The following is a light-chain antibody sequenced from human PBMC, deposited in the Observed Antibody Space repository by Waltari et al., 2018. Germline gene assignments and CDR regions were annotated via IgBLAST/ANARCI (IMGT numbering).Light chain of an antibody. CDR2: DAS. CDR3: QRYNGRSGT. Sequence: DIQMTQSPSTLSASVGDRLTITCRASQSISSSLAWYHQKPGKAPKVLIYDASTLERGVPSRFSGSGSGTEFTLTISSLQPDDSATYYCQRYNGRSGTFGQGTKVEIK. V-gene: IGKV1-5*01. CDR1: QSISSS. J-gene: IGKJ1*01.